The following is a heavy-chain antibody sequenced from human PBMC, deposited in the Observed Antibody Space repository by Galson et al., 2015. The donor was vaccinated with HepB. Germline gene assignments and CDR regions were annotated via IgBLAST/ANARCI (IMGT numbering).Heavy chain of an antibody. CDR2: ISGSGGST. D-gene: IGHD1-26*01. CDR1: GFTFSSYS. Sequence: SLRLSCAASGFTFSSYSMSWVRQAPGKGLEWVSSISGSGGSTYYADSVKGRFTISRDSSKNTVYLQMNSLRAEDTAVYYCAKVEWEPLPFDYWGRGTLVTVSS. CDR3: AKVEWEPLPFDY. J-gene: IGHJ4*02. V-gene: IGHV3-23*01.